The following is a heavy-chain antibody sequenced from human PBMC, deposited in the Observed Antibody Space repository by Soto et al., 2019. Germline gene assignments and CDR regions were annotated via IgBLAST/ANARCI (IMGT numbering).Heavy chain of an antibody. V-gene: IGHV3-30*03. D-gene: IGHD6-19*01. Sequence: QVQLVGSGGGVVQPGRSLSLSCAASGFTFSSYGMHWVRQAPGKGLEWVAVISYDGSNKYYADSVKGRFTISRDNSKNTLYLQMNSLRAEDTAVYYCATRYSSGWYLWGQGTMVTVSS. CDR1: GFTFSSYG. CDR2: ISYDGSNK. J-gene: IGHJ4*02. CDR3: ATRYSSGWYL.